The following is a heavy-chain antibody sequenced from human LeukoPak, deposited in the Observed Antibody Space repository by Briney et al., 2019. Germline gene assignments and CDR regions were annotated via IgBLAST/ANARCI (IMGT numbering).Heavy chain of an antibody. CDR1: GYTFTGYY. V-gene: IGHV1-2*02. Sequence: ASVKVSCKASGYTFTGYYMHWVRQAPGQGLEWMGWINPNSGGTNYAQKFQGRVTMTRDTSISTAYMELSRLRSDDTAVYYCARGHDFWSGTDFDYWGQGTLVTVSS. CDR3: ARGHDFWSGTDFDY. J-gene: IGHJ4*02. CDR2: INPNSGGT. D-gene: IGHD3-3*01.